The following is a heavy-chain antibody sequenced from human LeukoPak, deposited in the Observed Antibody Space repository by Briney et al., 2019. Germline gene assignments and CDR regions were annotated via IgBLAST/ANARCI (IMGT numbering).Heavy chain of an antibody. V-gene: IGHV3-21*04. J-gene: IGHJ4*02. D-gene: IGHD3-22*01. CDR1: GFTFSSYS. CDR2: ISSSSSYI. Sequence: GGSLRLSCAASGFTFSSYSMNWVRQAPGKGLEWVSSISSSSSYIYYADSVKGRFTISRDNAKNSLYLQMNSLRAEDTAVYYCASNSAGIVVVITNRYWGQGTLVTVSS. CDR3: ASNSAGIVVVITNRY.